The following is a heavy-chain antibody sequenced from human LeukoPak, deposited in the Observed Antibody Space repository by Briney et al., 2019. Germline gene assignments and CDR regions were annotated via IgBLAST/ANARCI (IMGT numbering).Heavy chain of an antibody. V-gene: IGHV5-51*01. CDR2: IYPGDSDT. CDR3: ARHRRLVTPDY. J-gene: IGHJ4*02. Sequence: GEALKISWKGAGYSFTSYWIGWGRQMRGKGLGWMGIIYPGDSDTRYSPSFEGQVTISADKSSSTAYLQWRSLKASDTAMYSCARHRRLVTPDYWGQGTLVTVSS. D-gene: IGHD3-9*01. CDR1: GYSFTSYW.